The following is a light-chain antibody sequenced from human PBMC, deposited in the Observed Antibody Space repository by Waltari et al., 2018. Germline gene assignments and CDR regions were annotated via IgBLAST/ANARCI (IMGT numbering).Light chain of an antibody. J-gene: IGLJ2*01. CDR1: SNIGSNT. CDR2: SNL. V-gene: IGLV1-44*01. CDR3: AAWDDSLSGYVV. Sequence: SNIGSNTVNWYQHLPGSAPKLLIFSNLQRPSGVPDRYSGSKSVTSASLAISGLQSEDEGDYYCAAWDDSLSGYVVFGGGTKLTVL.